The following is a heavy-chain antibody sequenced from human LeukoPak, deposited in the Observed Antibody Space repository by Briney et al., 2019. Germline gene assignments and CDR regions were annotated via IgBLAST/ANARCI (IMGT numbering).Heavy chain of an antibody. V-gene: IGHV4-61*08. Sequence: SETLSLTCTVSGGSISSGGYYWSWIRQPPGKGLEWIGYIYYSGSTNYNPSLKSRVTISVDTSKNQFSLKLSSVTAADTAVYYCARVGSPILYYGMDVWGQGTTVTVSS. D-gene: IGHD3-10*01. CDR3: ARVGSPILYYGMDV. CDR1: GGSISSGGYY. J-gene: IGHJ6*02. CDR2: IYYSGST.